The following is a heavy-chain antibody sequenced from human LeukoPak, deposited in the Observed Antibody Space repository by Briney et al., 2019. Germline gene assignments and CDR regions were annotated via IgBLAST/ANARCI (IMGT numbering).Heavy chain of an antibody. CDR2: ISGSGSTT. CDR1: GFTFSNYA. CDR3: AGHFDSSGFYYFDY. J-gene: IGHJ4*02. V-gene: IGHV3-23*01. D-gene: IGHD3-22*01. Sequence: PGGSLRLSCATSGFTFSNYAMSWVRQAPGKGLEWVSTISGSGSTTYYADSVKGRFTISRDNSENTLYLQMYSLRAEDTAVYYCAGHFDSSGFYYFDYWGQGTLVTVSS.